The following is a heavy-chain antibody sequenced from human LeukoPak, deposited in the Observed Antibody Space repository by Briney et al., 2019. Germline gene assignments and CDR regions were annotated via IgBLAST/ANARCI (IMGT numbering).Heavy chain of an antibody. Sequence: ASEKVSCKASGYTFTSYAMNWVRQAPGQGLEWMGIINPSGGSTSYAQKFQGRVTMTRDTSTSTVYMELSSLRSEDTAVYYCARSDTAKKENEYYFDYWGQGTLVTVSS. V-gene: IGHV1-46*01. CDR2: INPSGGST. CDR1: GYTFTSYA. J-gene: IGHJ4*02. CDR3: ARSDTAKKENEYYFDY. D-gene: IGHD5-18*01.